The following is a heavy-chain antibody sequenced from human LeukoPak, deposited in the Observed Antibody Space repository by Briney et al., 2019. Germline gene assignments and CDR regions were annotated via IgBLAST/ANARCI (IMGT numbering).Heavy chain of an antibody. CDR2: INPKSGGT. Sequence: ASVKVSCKASGYTFTSYAMNWVRQAPGQGLEWMGYINPKSGGTKYAQKFQGRFTMTSDTSINTAYMELSRLTSDDTAIYYCARDPSHYYYTDVWGKGTTVIVSS. D-gene: IGHD6-6*01. CDR1: GYTFTSYA. V-gene: IGHV1-2*02. CDR3: ARDPSHYYYTDV. J-gene: IGHJ6*03.